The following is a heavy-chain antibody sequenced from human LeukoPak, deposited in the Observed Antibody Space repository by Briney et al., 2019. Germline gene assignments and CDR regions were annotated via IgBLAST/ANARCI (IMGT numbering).Heavy chain of an antibody. CDR2: IYHSGST. CDR1: GGSISSGGYS. D-gene: IGHD2-21*02. J-gene: IGHJ3*02. CDR3: ARGGIVVVTAIPNAFDI. V-gene: IGHV4-30-2*01. Sequence: SETLSLTCAVSGGSISSGGYSWSWIRQPPGKGLEWIGCIYHSGSTYYNPSLKSRVTISVDRSKNQFSLKLSSVTAADTAVYYCARGGIVVVTAIPNAFDIWGQGTMVTVSS.